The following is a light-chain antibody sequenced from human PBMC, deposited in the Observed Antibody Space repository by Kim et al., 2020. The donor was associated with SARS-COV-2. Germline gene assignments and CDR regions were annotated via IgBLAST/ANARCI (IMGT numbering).Light chain of an antibody. CDR2: DTS. Sequence: EIVLTQSPATLSLSPGERATLSSRASQSVGSYLGWFQQKPGQPPRLLIYDTSKRATGIRARFSGSGSGTDFTLTISSLEPEDFAVYYCQQRSLWFAFGQGTRMAIK. CDR1: QSVGSY. J-gene: IGKJ5*01. CDR3: QQRSLWFA. V-gene: IGKV3-11*01.